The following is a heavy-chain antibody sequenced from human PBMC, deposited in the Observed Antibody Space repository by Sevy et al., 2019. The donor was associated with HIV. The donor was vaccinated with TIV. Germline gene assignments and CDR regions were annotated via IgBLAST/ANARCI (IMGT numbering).Heavy chain of an antibody. V-gene: IGHV4-59*01. CDR1: GVSISPYY. Sequence: SETLSLTCTVSGVSISPYYWTWVRQPPGKGLEWIGYIYYTGSSDHNSSLKSRVTTSVDTSKNQFPRRLTSVTAADTAIYYCARGGPIQHQLDYFDSWGQGTLVTVSS. CDR3: ARGGPIQHQLDYFDS. D-gene: IGHD2-2*01. J-gene: IGHJ4*02. CDR2: IYYTGSS.